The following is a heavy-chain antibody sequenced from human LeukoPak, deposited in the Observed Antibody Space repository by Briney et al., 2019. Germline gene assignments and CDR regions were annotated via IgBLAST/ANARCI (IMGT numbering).Heavy chain of an antibody. J-gene: IGHJ4*02. CDR3: AKAGYYDFWSGYPVYYFDY. V-gene: IGHV3-9*01. D-gene: IGHD3-3*01. Sequence: PGASLRLSCAPSAFTFDDYAMHWVRQAPGKGRGWVSGISWNSGSIGYADSVKGRFSISRENAKNSLYLQMNSLRAEDTALYYCAKAGYYDFWSGYPVYYFDYWGQGTLVTVSS. CDR2: ISWNSGSI. CDR1: AFTFDDYA.